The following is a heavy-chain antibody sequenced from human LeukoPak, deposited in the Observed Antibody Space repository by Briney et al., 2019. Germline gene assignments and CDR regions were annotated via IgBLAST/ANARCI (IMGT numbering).Heavy chain of an antibody. CDR3: ARGGYCSSTRCYTELGFDP. V-gene: IGHV4-34*01. J-gene: IGHJ5*02. CDR2: INHSGST. D-gene: IGHD2-2*02. Sequence: SETLSLTCAVYGGSFSGYYWSWIRQPPGKGLERIGEINHSGSTNYNPSLKSRVTISVDTSKNQFSLKLSSVTAADTAVYYCARGGYCSSTRCYTELGFDPWGQGTLVTVSS. CDR1: GGSFSGYY.